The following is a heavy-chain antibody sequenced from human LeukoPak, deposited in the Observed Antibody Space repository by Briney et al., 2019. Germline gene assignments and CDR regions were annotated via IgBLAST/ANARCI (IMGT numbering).Heavy chain of an antibody. CDR1: GFTFSSYA. CDR3: AKDRSFDP. J-gene: IGHJ5*02. Sequence: GGSLRLSCAASGFTFSSYAMSWVRQAPGKGLELVANIKQDRSEKYYVDSVKGRFTISRDNAKNSLYLQMNSLRAEDTAVYYCAKDRSFDPWGQGTLVTVSS. V-gene: IGHV3-7*01. CDR2: IKQDRSEK.